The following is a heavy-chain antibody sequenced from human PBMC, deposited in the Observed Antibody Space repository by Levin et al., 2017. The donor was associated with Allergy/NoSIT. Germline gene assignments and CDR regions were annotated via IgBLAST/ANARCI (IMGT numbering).Heavy chain of an antibody. CDR1: GYTLSNYY. Sequence: GESLKISCKASGYTLSNYYMHWVRQAPGQGLEWMGIINPSGGSTTHAQKFQGRVTMTRDTSTSTVYMELRSLRSEDTAVYYCARDLASVDFYEYHGMDVWGQGTTVTVSS. CDR2: INPSGGST. J-gene: IGHJ6*02. D-gene: IGHD3-3*01. CDR3: ARDLASVDFYEYHGMDV. V-gene: IGHV1-46*01.